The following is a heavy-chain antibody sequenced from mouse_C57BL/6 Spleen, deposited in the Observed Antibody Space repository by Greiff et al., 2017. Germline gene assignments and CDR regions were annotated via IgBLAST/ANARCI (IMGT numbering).Heavy chain of an antibody. V-gene: IGHV5-4*01. Sequence: EVHLVESGGGLVKPGGSLKLSCAASGFTFSSYAMSWVRQTPEKRLEWVATISDGGSYTYYPDNVKGRFTISRDNAKNNLYLQMSHLKSEDTAMYYCARDPGHYWGQGTTLTVSS. CDR3: ARDPGHY. CDR2: ISDGGSYT. J-gene: IGHJ2*01. CDR1: GFTFSSYA.